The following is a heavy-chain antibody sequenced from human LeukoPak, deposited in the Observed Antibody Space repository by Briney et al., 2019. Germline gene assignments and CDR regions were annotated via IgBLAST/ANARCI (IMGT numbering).Heavy chain of an antibody. J-gene: IGHJ4*02. V-gene: IGHV3-53*01. CDR3: ARVTPAGYFDY. CDR1: GFTVSSNY. D-gene: IGHD2-2*01. Sequence: GGSLRLSCAASGFTVSSNYMSWVRQAPGKGLEWVSVIYSGDSTNYADSVKGRFTISRDNSKNMLYFQMNSLRVEDTAVYFCARVTPAGYFDYWGQGTLVTVSS. CDR2: IYSGDST.